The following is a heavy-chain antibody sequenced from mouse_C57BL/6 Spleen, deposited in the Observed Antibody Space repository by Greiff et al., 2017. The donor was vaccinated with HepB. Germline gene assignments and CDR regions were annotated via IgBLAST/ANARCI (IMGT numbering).Heavy chain of an antibody. CDR1: GYTFTSYW. J-gene: IGHJ2*01. CDR2: IGPSDSYT. Sequence: QVQLQQPGAELVMPGASVKLSCKASGYTFTSYWMHWVKQRPGQGLEWIGEIGPSDSYTNYNQKFKGKSTLTVDKSSSTAYMQLSSLTSEDSAVYYCARSSKGFDYWGQGTTLTVSS. V-gene: IGHV1-69*01. CDR3: ARSSKGFDY. D-gene: IGHD2-5*01.